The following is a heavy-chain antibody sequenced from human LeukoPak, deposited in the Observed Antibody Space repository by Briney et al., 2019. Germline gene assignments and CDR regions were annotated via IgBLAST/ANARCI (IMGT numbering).Heavy chain of an antibody. CDR3: ARGSYCSSTSCYIPLPLDY. Sequence: ASVKVSCKASGYTFTNYDISWVRQAPGQGLEWMGWISAYNGNTNYAQKLQGRVTMTTDTSTSTAYMELRSLRSDDTAVYYCARGSYCSSTSCYIPLPLDYWGQGTLVTVSS. CDR1: GYTFTNYD. CDR2: ISAYNGNT. V-gene: IGHV1-18*01. J-gene: IGHJ4*02. D-gene: IGHD2-2*02.